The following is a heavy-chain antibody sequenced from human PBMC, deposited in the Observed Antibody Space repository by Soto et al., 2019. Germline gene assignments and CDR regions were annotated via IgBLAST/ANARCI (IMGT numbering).Heavy chain of an antibody. J-gene: IGHJ4*02. CDR1: GGSFSGYY. D-gene: IGHD6-6*01. CDR2: INHSGST. Sequence: SETLSLTCAVYGGSFSGYYWSWIRQPPGKGLEWIGEINHSGSTNYNPSLKSRVTISVDTSKNQFSLKLSSVTAADTAVYYCARPRGSSSGYFDYWGQGTLVTVSS. CDR3: ARPRGSSSGYFDY. V-gene: IGHV4-34*01.